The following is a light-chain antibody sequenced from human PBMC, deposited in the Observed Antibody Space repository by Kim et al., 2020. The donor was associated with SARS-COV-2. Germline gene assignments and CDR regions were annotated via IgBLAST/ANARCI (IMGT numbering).Light chain of an antibody. CDR1: QSVGSN. CDR2: GAS. J-gene: IGKJ2*01. V-gene: IGKV3-15*01. Sequence: EIVMTQSPATLSVSPGERATLSCRASQSVGSNLAWYQQRPGQAPRLLIYGASTRATGVPARFSGSGSGTEFTLTISSPQSEDFALYYCQQYNRWPPYIFGQGTKLEI. CDR3: QQYNRWPPYI.